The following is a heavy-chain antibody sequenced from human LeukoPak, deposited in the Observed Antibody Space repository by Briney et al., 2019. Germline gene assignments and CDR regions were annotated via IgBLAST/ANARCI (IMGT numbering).Heavy chain of an antibody. CDR1: GFTFDDYA. CDR2: ISWNSGSI. J-gene: IGHJ4*02. CDR3: AKDYGAFEWDRFDY. V-gene: IGHV3-9*01. D-gene: IGHD3-3*01. Sequence: PGGSLRLSRAAPGFTFDDYAMHWVRQAPGKGLEWVSGISWNSGSIGYADSVKGRFTISRDNAKNSLYLQMNSLRAEDTALYYCAKDYGAFEWDRFDYWGQGTLVTVSS.